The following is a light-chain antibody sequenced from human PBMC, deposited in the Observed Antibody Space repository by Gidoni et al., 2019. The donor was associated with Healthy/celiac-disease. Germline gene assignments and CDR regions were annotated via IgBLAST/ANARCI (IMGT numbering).Light chain of an antibody. CDR1: QRVLYSSNNKNY. Sequence: DLVMTQSPASLAVSLGERATINCQSSQRVLYSSNNKNYLAWYQQKPGQPPKLLIYWASTRESGVPDRFSGSGSGTDFTLTISSLQAEDVAVYYCQQYYSTPNTFGQGTKLEIK. V-gene: IGKV4-1*01. CDR3: QQYYSTPNT. J-gene: IGKJ2*01. CDR2: WAS.